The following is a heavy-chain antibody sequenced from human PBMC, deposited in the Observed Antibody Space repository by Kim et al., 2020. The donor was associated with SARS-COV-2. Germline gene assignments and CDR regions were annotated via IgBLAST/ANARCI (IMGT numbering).Heavy chain of an antibody. J-gene: IGHJ4*02. D-gene: IGHD5-12*01. CDR2: ISYDGSNK. CDR3: AKGERWLQINFDY. CDR1: GFTFSSYG. Sequence: GGSLRLSCAASGFTFSSYGMHWVRQAPGKGLEWVAVISYDGSNKYYADSVKGRFTISRDNSKNTLYLQMNSLRAEDTAVYYCAKGERWLQINFDYWGQGTLVTVSS. V-gene: IGHV3-30*18.